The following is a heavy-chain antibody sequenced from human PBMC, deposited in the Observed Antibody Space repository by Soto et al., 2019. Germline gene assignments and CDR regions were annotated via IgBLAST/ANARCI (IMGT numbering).Heavy chain of an antibody. CDR1: GFTFDDYA. J-gene: IGHJ4*02. V-gene: IGHV3-9*01. D-gene: IGHD4-17*01. CDR3: AKDTQISVRYYFDY. Sequence: GGSLRLSCAASGFTFDDYAMHWVRQAPGKGLEWVSGISWNSGTIGYADSVKGRFTISRDNAKNSLYLQMNSLRAEDTALYYCAKDTQISVRYYFDYWGQGSLVTVSS. CDR2: ISWNSGTI.